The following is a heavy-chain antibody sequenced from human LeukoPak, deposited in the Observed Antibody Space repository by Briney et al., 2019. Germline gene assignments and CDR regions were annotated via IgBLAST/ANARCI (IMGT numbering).Heavy chain of an antibody. CDR2: IIPILGIA. D-gene: IGHD3-22*01. CDR3: ARDRGHEGYYDSSGYAFDI. Sequence: ASVKVSCKASGGTFSSYAISWVRQAPGQGLEWMGRIIPILGIANYAQKFQGRVTITADKSTSTAYMELSSLRSEDTAVYYCARDRGHEGYYDSSGYAFDIWGQGTMVTVSS. CDR1: GGTFSSYA. V-gene: IGHV1-69*04. J-gene: IGHJ3*02.